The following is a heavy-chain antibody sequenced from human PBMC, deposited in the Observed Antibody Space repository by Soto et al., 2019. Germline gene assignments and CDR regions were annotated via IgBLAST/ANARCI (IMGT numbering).Heavy chain of an antibody. CDR3: ARDKGIVGAARLYDI. V-gene: IGHV3-21*01. CDR2: ISSSSSYI. J-gene: IGHJ3*02. Sequence: GGSLRLSCAASGFTFSSYSMNWVRQAPGKGLEWVSSISSSSSYIYYADSVKDRFTISRDNAKNSLYLQMNSLRAEDTAVYYCARDKGIVGAARLYDIWGQGTMVTVS. D-gene: IGHD1-26*01. CDR1: GFTFSSYS.